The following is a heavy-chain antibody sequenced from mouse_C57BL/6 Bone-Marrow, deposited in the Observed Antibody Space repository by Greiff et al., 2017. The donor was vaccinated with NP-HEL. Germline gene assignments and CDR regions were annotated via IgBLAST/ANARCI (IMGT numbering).Heavy chain of an antibody. D-gene: IGHD2-5*01. CDR3: AIGYYYSNPFAY. Sequence: QVQLKQPGAELVRPGSSVKLSCKASGYTFTSSWMDWVKQRPGQGLEWIGNIYPSDSETHYNQKFKDKATLTVDKSSSTAYMQLSSLTSEDSAVYDCAIGYYYSNPFAYWGQGTLVTVSA. J-gene: IGHJ3*01. CDR1: GYTFTSSW. CDR2: IYPSDSET. V-gene: IGHV1-61*01.